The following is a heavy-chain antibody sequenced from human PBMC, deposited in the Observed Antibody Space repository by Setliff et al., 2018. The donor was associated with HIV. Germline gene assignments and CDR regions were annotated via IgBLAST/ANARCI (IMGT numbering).Heavy chain of an antibody. V-gene: IGHV4-34*01. D-gene: IGHD6-19*01. Sequence: SETLSLTCAVYGGSFSGYYWTWIRQPPGKGLEWIGEINHSGSTNYNPSLKSRVTISIDTFKNQFSLDMSSVTAADTAVYYCARGKQWLPHVYWGQGTLVTVSS. CDR2: INHSGST. CDR3: ARGKQWLPHVY. CDR1: GGSFSGYY. J-gene: IGHJ4*02.